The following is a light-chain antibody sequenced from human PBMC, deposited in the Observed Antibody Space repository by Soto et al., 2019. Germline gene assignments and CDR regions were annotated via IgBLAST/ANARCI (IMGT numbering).Light chain of an antibody. V-gene: IGKV1-5*03. Sequence: DIQMTQSPSTLSASVGDRVTVTCRARQRMSDGLAWYQQKPGQAPKLLIYKASSLESGVPSRFSGSGSDKEFTLTISSLQPYDLATYYCQQYATVWTFGQGTKVALK. CDR2: KAS. CDR3: QQYATVWT. J-gene: IGKJ1*01. CDR1: QRMSDG.